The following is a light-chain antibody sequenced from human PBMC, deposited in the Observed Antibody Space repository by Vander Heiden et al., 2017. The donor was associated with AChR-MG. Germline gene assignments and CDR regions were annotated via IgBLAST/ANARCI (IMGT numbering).Light chain of an antibody. CDR3: SLYTSSTTLWV. J-gene: IGLJ3*02. CDR2: EVS. Sequence: QSALTQPPSVSGSPGQSVTISCPGTSSDVGSYNRISWYQHPPGTAPKLMIYEVSNRPSGGPDRFSGSKSGDTASLTISGLQAEDEADYYCSLYTSSTTLWVFGGGTRLTVL. V-gene: IGLV2-18*01. CDR1: SSDVGSYNR.